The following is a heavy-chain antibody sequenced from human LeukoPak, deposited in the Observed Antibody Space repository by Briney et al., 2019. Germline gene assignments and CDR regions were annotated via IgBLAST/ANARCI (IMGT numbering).Heavy chain of an antibody. D-gene: IGHD6-6*01. CDR2: IYHSGST. CDR1: GGSIRSYY. CDR3: ARSSSRSYAFDI. Sequence: SGTLSLTCTVSGGSIRSYYWNWIRQPPGKGLEWIGYIYHSGSTSYNPSLKSRVTISVDTSKNQFSPKLSSVTAADTAVYYCARSSSRSYAFDIWGQGTMVTVSS. V-gene: IGHV4-59*01. J-gene: IGHJ3*02.